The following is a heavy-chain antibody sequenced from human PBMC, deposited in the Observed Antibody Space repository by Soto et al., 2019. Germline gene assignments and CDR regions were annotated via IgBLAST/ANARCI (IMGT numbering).Heavy chain of an antibody. CDR1: GFTFSSYA. CDR2: ISYSGGAT. V-gene: IGHV3-23*01. Sequence: GGSLRLSCAASGFTFSSYAMSWVRQAPGKGLEWVSAISYSGGATYYADSVQGRLTISRDNSKRTLYLQMNSLRAEDTAVYYCAKDARSGSYGVGHXWGQATLFTVSX. CDR3: AKDARSGSYGVGHX. J-gene: IGHJ4*02. D-gene: IGHD6-19*01.